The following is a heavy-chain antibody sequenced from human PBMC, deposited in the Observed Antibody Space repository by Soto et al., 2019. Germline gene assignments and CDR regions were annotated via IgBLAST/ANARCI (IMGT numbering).Heavy chain of an antibody. J-gene: IGHJ6*02. Sequence: SLRLSCATSGFTFSSYEMNWVRQAAGKGLEWVSYISSSGSTIYYADSVKGRFTISRDNAKNSLYLQMDSLRAEDTAVYYCARDQEAGSFFPYYYGMDVWGQGTTVTVSS. CDR2: ISSSGSTI. CDR1: GFTFSSYE. D-gene: IGHD6-13*01. V-gene: IGHV3-48*03. CDR3: ARDQEAGSFFPYYYGMDV.